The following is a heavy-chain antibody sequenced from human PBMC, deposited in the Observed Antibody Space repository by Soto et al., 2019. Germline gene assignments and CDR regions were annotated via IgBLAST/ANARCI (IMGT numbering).Heavy chain of an antibody. CDR2: ISPTFGTA. Sequence: GASVKVSCKASGGTFSRHAIAWVRQAPGQGLEWMGGISPTFGTATYAPKCQGRVAISADRSSNTAYMELSSLRSQDTAVYYCASERSAQYFDSWGQGTVVTVSS. J-gene: IGHJ4*02. D-gene: IGHD1-26*01. V-gene: IGHV1-69*06. CDR3: ASERSAQYFDS. CDR1: GGTFSRHA.